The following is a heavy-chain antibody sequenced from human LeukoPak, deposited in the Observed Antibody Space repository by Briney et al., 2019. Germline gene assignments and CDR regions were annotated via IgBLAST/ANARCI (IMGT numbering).Heavy chain of an antibody. CDR1: GGPITEYY. CDR3: ARDRGTTGYYYLDS. CDR2: IYHTGST. V-gene: IGHV4-59*01. D-gene: IGHD1-26*01. J-gene: IGHJ4*02. Sequence: SETLSLTCSVSGGPITEYYWSWIRQPPGKGLEWIGYIYHTGSTNYSPSLKSRVTMSVDASRNQFSLKLVSVTAADTAVFYCARDRGTTGYYYLDSWGQGILVTVSS.